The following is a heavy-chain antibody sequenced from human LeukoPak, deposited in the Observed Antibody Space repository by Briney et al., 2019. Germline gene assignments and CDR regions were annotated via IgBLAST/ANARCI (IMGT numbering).Heavy chain of an antibody. CDR2: ISGYNGNT. CDR3: ARGDRATVTLY. V-gene: IGHV1-18*01. Sequence: ASVKVSCKTSGYTFTNYGITWVRQAPGQGLEWMGWISGYNGNTNYAQNFQGRVTMTTDTSTSTVYMELSSLRFEDTAVYYCARGDRATVTLYWGQGTLVTVSS. J-gene: IGHJ4*02. D-gene: IGHD4-17*01. CDR1: GYTFTNYG.